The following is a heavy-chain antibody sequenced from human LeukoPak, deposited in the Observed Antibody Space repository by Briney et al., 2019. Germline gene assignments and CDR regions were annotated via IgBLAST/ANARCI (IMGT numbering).Heavy chain of an antibody. CDR2: ISGSGGST. D-gene: IGHD5-18*01. CDR3: AKERQGPTTGIRLWCYFDY. J-gene: IGHJ4*02. Sequence: AGGSLRLSCAASGFTFSSYAMSWVRQAPGKGLEWVSAISGSGGSTYYADSVKGRFTISRDNSKNTLYLQMNSLRAEDTAVYYCAKERQGPTTGIRLWCYFDYWGQGTLVTVSS. CDR1: GFTFSSYA. V-gene: IGHV3-23*01.